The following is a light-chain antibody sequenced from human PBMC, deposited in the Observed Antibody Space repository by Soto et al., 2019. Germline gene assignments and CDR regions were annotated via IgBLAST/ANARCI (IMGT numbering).Light chain of an antibody. V-gene: IGLV2-14*01. Sequence: QSVLTQPASVSGSPGQSITISCSGTSGDVGGYNYVFWYQHHPGKAPKLMIYEVNNRPSGVSDRFSGSKSGNTASLTISGLQAEDEAYYYCSSYTRSSTLVIFGGGTKLTVL. CDR2: EVN. CDR1: SGDVGGYNY. CDR3: SSYTRSSTLVI. J-gene: IGLJ2*01.